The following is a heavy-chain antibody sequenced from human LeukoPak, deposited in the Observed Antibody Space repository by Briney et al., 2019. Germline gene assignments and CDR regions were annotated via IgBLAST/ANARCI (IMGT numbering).Heavy chain of an antibody. CDR2: ISNTGSAI. V-gene: IGHV3-48*01. Sequence: GGSLRLSCAASGFTFSAYSMNWVRQGPGKGLEWVSYISNTGSAIYYTDSVKGRFTISRDNAKNALYLQIDSLRAEDTAVYYCARLMGATTSDYWGQGTLVTVSS. D-gene: IGHD1-26*01. J-gene: IGHJ4*02. CDR3: ARLMGATTSDY. CDR1: GFTFSAYS.